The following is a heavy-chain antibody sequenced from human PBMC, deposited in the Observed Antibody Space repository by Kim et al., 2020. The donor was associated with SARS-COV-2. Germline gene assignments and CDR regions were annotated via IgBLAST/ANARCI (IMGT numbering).Heavy chain of an antibody. J-gene: IGHJ5*02. D-gene: IGHD3-10*01. CDR2: IYSGGST. CDR1: GFTVSSNY. Sequence: GGSLRLSCAASGFTVSSNYMSWVRQAPGKGLEWVSVIYSGGSTYYADSVKGRFTISRGNSKNTLYLQMNSLRAEDTAVYYCARSSTPKETSPIRYMVRGVIGWFDPWGQGTLVTVSS. CDR3: ARSSTPKETSPIRYMVRGVIGWFDP. V-gene: IGHV3-53*01.